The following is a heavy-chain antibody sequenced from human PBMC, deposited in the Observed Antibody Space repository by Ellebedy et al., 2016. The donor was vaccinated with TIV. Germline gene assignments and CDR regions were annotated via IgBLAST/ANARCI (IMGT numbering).Heavy chain of an antibody. D-gene: IGHD3-10*01. CDR3: ASRITMVRGVPPYYFDY. Sequence: GESLKISCKGSGYSFTSYWIGWVRQMPGKGLEWMGIIYPGDSDTRYSPSFQGQVTISADKSISTAYLQWSSLKASDTAMYYCASRITMVRGVPPYYFDYWGQGTLVTVSS. J-gene: IGHJ4*02. V-gene: IGHV5-51*01. CDR2: IYPGDSDT. CDR1: GYSFTSYW.